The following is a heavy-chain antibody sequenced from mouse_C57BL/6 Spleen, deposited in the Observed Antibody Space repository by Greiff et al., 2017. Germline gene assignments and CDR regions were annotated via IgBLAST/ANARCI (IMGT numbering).Heavy chain of an antibody. D-gene: IGHD2-2*01. CDR1: GYAFSSSW. CDR2: IYPGDGDT. Sequence: QVQLQQSGPELVKPGASVKISCKASGYAFSSSWMNWVKQRPGKGLEWIGRIYPGDGDTNYNGKFKGKATLTADKSSSTAYMQLSSLTSEDSAVYFCARSGYDRAWFAYWGQGTLVTVSA. CDR3: ARSGYDRAWFAY. V-gene: IGHV1-82*01. J-gene: IGHJ3*01.